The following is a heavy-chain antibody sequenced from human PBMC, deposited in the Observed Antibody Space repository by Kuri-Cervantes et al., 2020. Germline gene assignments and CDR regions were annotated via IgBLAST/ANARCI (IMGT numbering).Heavy chain of an antibody. V-gene: IGHV3-30*03. J-gene: IGHJ4*02. Sequence: GESLKISCAASGSTFSSYGMHWVRQAPGKGLEWVAVISYDGSNKYYADSVKGRFTISRDNSKNTLYLQMNSLRAEDTAVYYCARGSRSGSYYAALDWGQGTLVTVSS. CDR3: ARGSRSGSYYAALD. CDR1: GSTFSSYG. CDR2: ISYDGSNK. D-gene: IGHD1-26*01.